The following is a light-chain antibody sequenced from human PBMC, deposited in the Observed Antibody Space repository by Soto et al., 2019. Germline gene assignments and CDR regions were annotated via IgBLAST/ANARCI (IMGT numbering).Light chain of an antibody. CDR2: DAS. CDR3: QQRSTWPPWT. J-gene: IGKJ1*01. CDR1: QSVGGS. Sequence: EIVLTQSPATLSLSPGERATLSCRASQSVGGSLAWYQQRPGQAPRLLIYDASNRATGIPARFSGSGSGTDFTLTISSLELEDFAVYFCQQRSTWPPWTFGQGTKVEVK. V-gene: IGKV3-11*01.